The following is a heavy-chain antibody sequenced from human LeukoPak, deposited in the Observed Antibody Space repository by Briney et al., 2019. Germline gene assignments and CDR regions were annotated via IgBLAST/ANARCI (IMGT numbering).Heavy chain of an antibody. V-gene: IGHV4-39*01. Sequence: WETLSLTCTVSGGSISSNIHYWVWVRLPPGKGLEWIGSLYFSGSTYYNPSLKSRVTISVDTSKNQFSLKLSSVTAADTAIYYCARLSSSGSYFGTIDYWGQGTLVTVSS. CDR2: LYFSGST. CDR3: ARLSSSGSYFGTIDY. J-gene: IGHJ4*02. D-gene: IGHD3-10*01. CDR1: GGSISSNIHY.